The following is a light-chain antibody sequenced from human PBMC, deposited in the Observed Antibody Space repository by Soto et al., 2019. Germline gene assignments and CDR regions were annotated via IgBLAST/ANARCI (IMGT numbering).Light chain of an antibody. Sequence: QSALTQPASVSGSPGQSITISCTGTSSDVGSYNRVSWYQQHSGKAPKLLIYEVSNRPSGVSNRFSGSKSGNTASLTISGLQAEDEADDYCLSYTNGSSYVFGTGTKLTVL. CDR3: LSYTNGSSYV. J-gene: IGLJ1*01. V-gene: IGLV2-14*01. CDR2: EVS. CDR1: SSDVGSYNR.